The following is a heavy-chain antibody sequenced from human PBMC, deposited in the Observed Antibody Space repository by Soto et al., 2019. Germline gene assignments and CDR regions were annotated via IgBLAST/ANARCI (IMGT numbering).Heavy chain of an antibody. CDR3: ASDPRSYCSGGSCPSDAFDI. Sequence: EVQLVESGGGLVQPGGSLRLSCAASGFTFSSYWMSWVRQAPGKGLEWVANIKQDGSENYYVDSVKGRFTISRDNAKNSLYLQMNSLRAEDTAVYYCASDPRSYCSGGSCPSDAFDIWGQGTMVTVSS. CDR2: IKQDGSEN. CDR1: GFTFSSYW. J-gene: IGHJ3*02. D-gene: IGHD2-15*01. V-gene: IGHV3-7*01.